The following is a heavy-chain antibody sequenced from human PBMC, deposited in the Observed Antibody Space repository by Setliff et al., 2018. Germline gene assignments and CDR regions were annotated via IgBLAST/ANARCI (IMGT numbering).Heavy chain of an antibody. CDR1: GFSLSDHY. J-gene: IGHJ4*02. V-gene: IGHV3-72*01. D-gene: IGHD2-2*01. Sequence: SGGSLRLSCAASGFSLSDHYVDWVRQAPGKGLEWVGRFRDKASGYTTEYAASVKGRFTISRDDSKNSRDPQMSSLKTEDTAVYYCTRTPCSSSRCLSQLDYWSQGALVTVSS. CDR3: TRTPCSSSRCLSQLDY. CDR2: FRDKASGYTT.